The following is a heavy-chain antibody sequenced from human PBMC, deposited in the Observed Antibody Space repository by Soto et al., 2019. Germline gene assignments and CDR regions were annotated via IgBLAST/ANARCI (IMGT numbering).Heavy chain of an antibody. D-gene: IGHD5-12*01. CDR2: ISGGSDRT. CDR3: EGSWT. Sequence: EVQVVESGGDLVQPGGSLRLSCAASGFTIRNYAMSWVRQAPGKALEWVSGISGGSDRTYYADSVKGRFTIFKDNSKXXXXXXXXXXXXXXTGVYHCEGSWTWGQGTMVTVSS. V-gene: IGHV3-23*04. CDR1: GFTIRNYA. J-gene: IGHJ3*01.